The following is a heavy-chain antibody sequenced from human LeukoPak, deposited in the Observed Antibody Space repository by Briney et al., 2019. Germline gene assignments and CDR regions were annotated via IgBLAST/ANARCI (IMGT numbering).Heavy chain of an antibody. CDR3: ANFDGDSQAFHI. V-gene: IGHV3-30*18. D-gene: IGHD3-9*01. Sequence: GGSLRLSCSASGFTFTNYNMHWVRQTPGKGLQWVAAILYDGSKKYYADSVKGRFSVYRDNSNNTLYLQMNSLKTEDTAVYSCANFDGDSQAFHIWGQGTMVTVSS. J-gene: IGHJ3*02. CDR1: GFTFTNYN. CDR2: ILYDGSKK.